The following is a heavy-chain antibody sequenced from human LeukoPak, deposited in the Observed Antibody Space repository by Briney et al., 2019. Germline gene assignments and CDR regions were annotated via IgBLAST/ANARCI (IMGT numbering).Heavy chain of an antibody. J-gene: IGHJ4*02. CDR3: ARAYSSGWDLFDY. D-gene: IGHD6-19*01. CDR1: GYSFTTYW. Sequence: GESLKISCKGSGYSFTTYWIGWVRQMPGKGLEWMGIIYPGDSETRNSPSFQGQVSISVDKSMNTAYLQRSSLKASDTAMYYCARAYSSGWDLFDYWGQGTLVTVSS. V-gene: IGHV5-51*01. CDR2: IYPGDSET.